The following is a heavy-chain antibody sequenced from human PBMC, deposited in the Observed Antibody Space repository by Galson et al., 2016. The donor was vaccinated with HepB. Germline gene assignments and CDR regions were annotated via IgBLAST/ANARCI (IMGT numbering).Heavy chain of an antibody. CDR3: GTYLVGHGGTGY. D-gene: IGHD3-16*01. J-gene: IGHJ4*02. V-gene: IGHV4-59*13. Sequence: IRQPAGKGLEWMGHTYSGEGTRYNPSLEGRVTISIDTSTNQLLLTLTSVTAADTAVYYCGTYLVGHGGTGYWGQGTPVTVSP. CDR2: TYSGEGT.